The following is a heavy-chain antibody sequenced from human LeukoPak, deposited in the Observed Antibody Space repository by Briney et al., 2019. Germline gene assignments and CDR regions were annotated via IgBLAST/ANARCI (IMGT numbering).Heavy chain of an antibody. D-gene: IGHD2-2*01. CDR1: GYTFTSYG. J-gene: IGHJ5*02. V-gene: IGHV1-18*01. CDR3: ARWDGPYCSSTSCYGNWFDP. CDR2: ISAYNGNT. Sequence: ASVKVSCKASGYTFTSYGISWVRQAPGQGLEWMGWISAYNGNTNYAQKLQGRVTMTTDTSTSTAYMELRSLRSDDTAVYYCARWDGPYCSSTSCYGNWFDPWGQGTLVTVSS.